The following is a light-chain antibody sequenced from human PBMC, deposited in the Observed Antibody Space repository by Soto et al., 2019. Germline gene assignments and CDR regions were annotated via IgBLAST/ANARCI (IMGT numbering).Light chain of an antibody. Sequence: QLVLTQSPSASASLGASVKLTCTLSSGHSSYAIAWHQQQPEKGPRYLMKLNSDGSHRKGDGIPDRFSGSSSGAERYLTISSLQSEDEADYSCQTWGSGIRVVFGGGTKLTVL. CDR1: SGHSSYA. V-gene: IGLV4-69*01. CDR2: LNSDGSH. CDR3: QTWGSGIRVV. J-gene: IGLJ2*01.